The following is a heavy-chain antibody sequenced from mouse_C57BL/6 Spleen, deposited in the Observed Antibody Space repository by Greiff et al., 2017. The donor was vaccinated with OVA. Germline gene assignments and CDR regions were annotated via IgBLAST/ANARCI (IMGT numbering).Heavy chain of an antibody. CDR1: GYAFSSSW. CDR3: AREKITTVDY. CDR2: IYPGDGDT. D-gene: IGHD1-1*01. V-gene: IGHV1-82*01. Sequence: VQLQQSGPELVKPGASVKISCKASGYAFSSSWMNWVKQRPGKGLEWIGRIYPGDGDTNYNGKFKGKATLTADKSSSTAYMQLSSLTSEDSAVYFCAREKITTVDYWGQGTTLTVSS. J-gene: IGHJ2*01.